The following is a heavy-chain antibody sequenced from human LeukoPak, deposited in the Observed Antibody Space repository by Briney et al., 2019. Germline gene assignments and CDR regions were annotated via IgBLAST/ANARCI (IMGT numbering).Heavy chain of an antibody. CDR2: ISYDGGKK. D-gene: IGHD5-18*01. CDR3: AKGRQQWWTFDALDI. V-gene: IGHV3-30*18. CDR1: GFTISSYG. J-gene: IGHJ3*02. Sequence: GGSLTLSCAASGFTISSYGMHWVRQAQGKGLEWVALISYDGGKKYYADSVKGRITISRDNSKNTLYLQMNSLTPDDTAVYYCAKGRQQWWTFDALDIWGQGTMVTVSS.